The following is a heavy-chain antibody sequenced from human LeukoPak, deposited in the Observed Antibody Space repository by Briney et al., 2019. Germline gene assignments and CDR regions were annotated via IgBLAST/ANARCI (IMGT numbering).Heavy chain of an antibody. CDR3: ARGYRYSGSYYGAFDI. D-gene: IGHD1-26*01. CDR1: GGSMSSYY. J-gene: IGHJ3*02. Sequence: TSETLSLTCTVSGGSMSSYYWSWIRQPPGKGLEWIGYIYYSGSTNYNPSLKSRVTISVDTSKNQFSLKLSSVTAADTAVYYCARGYRYSGSYYGAFDIWGQGTMVTVSS. CDR2: IYYSGST. V-gene: IGHV4-59*01.